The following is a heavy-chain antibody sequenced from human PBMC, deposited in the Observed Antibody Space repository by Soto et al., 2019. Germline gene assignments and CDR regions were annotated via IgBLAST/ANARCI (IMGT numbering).Heavy chain of an antibody. D-gene: IGHD3-22*01. Sequence: PVGSLRLSCSASGFNFDEIAMSWFRQAPGKGLEWVGLIRSTVYGETTEYAASVEGRFTISRDNSKRITYLQMNSLKTDDTAVYYCTRAYDNSRYWFDPWGQGTLVTVSS. CDR1: GFNFDEIA. CDR3: TRAYDNSRYWFDP. CDR2: IRSTVYGETT. V-gene: IGHV3-49*03. J-gene: IGHJ5*02.